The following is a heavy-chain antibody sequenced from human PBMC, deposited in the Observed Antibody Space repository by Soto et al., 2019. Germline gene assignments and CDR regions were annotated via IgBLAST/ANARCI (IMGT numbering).Heavy chain of an antibody. CDR3: ARDRDYGDFLEVDV. V-gene: IGHV1-69*12. Sequence: QVQLVQSGAEVKKPGSSVKVSCKASGGTFSSYAISWVRQAPGQGLEWMGGIIPIFGTANYAQKFQGRVTSTADEYTSTAYMELSSLRSEDRAVYYCARDRDYGDFLEVDVWGQGTTVTVSS. CDR2: IIPIFGTA. D-gene: IGHD4-17*01. J-gene: IGHJ6*02. CDR1: GGTFSSYA.